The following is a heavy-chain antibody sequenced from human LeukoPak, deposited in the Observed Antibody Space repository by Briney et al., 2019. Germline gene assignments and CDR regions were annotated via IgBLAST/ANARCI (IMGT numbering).Heavy chain of an antibody. D-gene: IGHD2-2*01. Sequence: SETLSLTCTVSGGSISSGGYYWSWIRQHPGKCLEWIGYIYYSGSTYYNPSLKSRVTISVDTSKNQFSLKLSSVTAADTAVYYCASGERYCSSTSCYALDYWGQGTLVTVSS. CDR3: ASGERYCSSTSCYALDY. V-gene: IGHV4-31*03. CDR2: IYYSGST. J-gene: IGHJ4*02. CDR1: GGSISSGGYY.